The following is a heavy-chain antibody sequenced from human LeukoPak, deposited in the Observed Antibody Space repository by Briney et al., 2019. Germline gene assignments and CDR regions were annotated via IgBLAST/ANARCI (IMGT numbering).Heavy chain of an antibody. CDR1: GLPLSNFG. J-gene: IGHJ4*02. D-gene: IGHD3-22*01. V-gene: IGHV3-23*01. CDR2: ISDSGGSP. CDR3: AKRGVVIRVILVGFHKEAYYFDS. Sequence: GGPLSLPCAVSGLPLSNFGMSWVRQAPGKGLEGVAGISDSGGSPNYADSVKGRFTISRDNPKNTLYLQMNSLRAEDTAVYFCAKRGVVIRVILVGFHKEAYYFDSWGQGALVTVSS.